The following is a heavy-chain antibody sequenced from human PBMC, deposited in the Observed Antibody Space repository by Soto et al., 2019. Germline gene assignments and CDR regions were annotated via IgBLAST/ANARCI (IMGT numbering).Heavy chain of an antibody. Sequence: EVQLLESGGGFVQPGGSLKPSCAASGFTFSSFAMSWVRQAPGRGLKWVSVISGTTGSTYYADSVKGRFTISRDNSKHTLYLQMNSLRVEDTALYCAKGATASGWLIRTGMDNWGQGTLVTVSS. CDR3: AKGATASGWLIRTGMDN. CDR2: ISGTTGST. CDR1: GFTFSSFA. J-gene: IGHJ4*02. D-gene: IGHD6-19*01. V-gene: IGHV3-23*01.